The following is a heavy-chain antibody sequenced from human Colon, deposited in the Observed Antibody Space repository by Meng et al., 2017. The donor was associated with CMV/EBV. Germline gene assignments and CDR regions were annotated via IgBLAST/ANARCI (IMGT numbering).Heavy chain of an antibody. CDR3: ARPLGVASAGAFHV. CDR2: IRFDESSK. CDR1: GFTLSNYG. J-gene: IGHJ3*01. V-gene: IGHV3-30*02. Sequence: SCAASGFTLSNYGMHWVRQAPGKGLEWVSFIRFDESSKYYGDSVKGRFIISRDNSKNTLYLQMNSLRSDDTAVYYCARPLGVASAGAFHVWGQGTMVTVSS. D-gene: IGHD3-3*01.